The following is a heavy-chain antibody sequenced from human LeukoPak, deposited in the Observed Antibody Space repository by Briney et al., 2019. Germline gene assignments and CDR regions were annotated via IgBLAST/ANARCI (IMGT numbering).Heavy chain of an antibody. CDR1: GYTFTSYD. CDR3: AREQDVLLWFGESPDAFDI. J-gene: IGHJ3*02. CDR2: MNPNSGNT. V-gene: IGHV1-8*03. Sequence: ASVKVSCKASGYTFTSYDINWVRQATGQGLEWMGWMNPNSGNTGYAQKFQGRVTITRDTSASTAYMELSSLRSEDTAVYYCAREQDVLLWFGESPDAFDIWGQGTMVTVSS. D-gene: IGHD3-10*01.